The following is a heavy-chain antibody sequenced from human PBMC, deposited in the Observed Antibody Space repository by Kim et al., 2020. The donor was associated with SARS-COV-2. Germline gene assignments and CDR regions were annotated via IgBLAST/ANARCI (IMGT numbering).Heavy chain of an antibody. Sequence: GGSLRLSCAASGFTFDDYAMHWVRQAPGKGLEWVSLISGDGGSTYYADSVKGRFTISRDNSKNSLYLQMNSLRTEDTALYYCAKDIGDGYMLISDAFDIWGQGTMVTVSS. CDR1: GFTFDDYA. J-gene: IGHJ3*02. D-gene: IGHD5-12*01. CDR2: ISGDGGST. V-gene: IGHV3-43*02. CDR3: AKDIGDGYMLISDAFDI.